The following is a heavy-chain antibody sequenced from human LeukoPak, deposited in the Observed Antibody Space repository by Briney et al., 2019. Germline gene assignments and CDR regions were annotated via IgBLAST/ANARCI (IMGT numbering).Heavy chain of an antibody. CDR3: ARDPRHSSSWYVDY. Sequence: GGSLRLSCAASGFTCSSYWMSWVHQAPGKELEWVANIKQDGSEKYYVDSVKGRFTISRDNAKNSLYLQVNSLRAKDTAVYYCARDPRHSSSWYVDYWGQGTLVTVSS. V-gene: IGHV3-7*01. D-gene: IGHD6-13*01. CDR1: GFTCSSYW. J-gene: IGHJ4*02. CDR2: IKQDGSEK.